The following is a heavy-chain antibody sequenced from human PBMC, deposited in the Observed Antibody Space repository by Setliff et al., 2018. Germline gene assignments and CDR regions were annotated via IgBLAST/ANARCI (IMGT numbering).Heavy chain of an antibody. J-gene: IGHJ6*02. D-gene: IGHD2-21*02. CDR3: ARNWVTAQHYYYGMDV. V-gene: IGHV3-48*04. CDR2: ITSSSSTI. Sequence: PGGSLRLSCAASGFAFSTYRMNWVRQAPGKGLEWVSYITSSSSTIDYADSVKGRFTISRDSAKNSLYLQMRSLRVDDTAVYYCARNWVTAQHYYYGMDVWGQGTTVTVSS. CDR1: GFAFSTYR.